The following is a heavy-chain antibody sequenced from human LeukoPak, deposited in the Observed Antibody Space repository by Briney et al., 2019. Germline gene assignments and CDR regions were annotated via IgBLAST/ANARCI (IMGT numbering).Heavy chain of an antibody. CDR1: GFTFSMYY. V-gene: IGHV3-21*01. CDR3: ARGPRYMDV. Sequence: GRSLRLSSAASGFTFSMYYMNWVRPAAEKGLECVSSISSSSSYIYYADSVKGRFTISRDNAKNSLYLQMNSPRAEDTAVFYCARGPRYMDVWGKGTTVTVSS. CDR2: ISSSSSYI. J-gene: IGHJ6*03.